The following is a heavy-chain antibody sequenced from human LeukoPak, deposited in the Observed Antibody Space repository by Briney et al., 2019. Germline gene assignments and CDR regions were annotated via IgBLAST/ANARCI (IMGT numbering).Heavy chain of an antibody. CDR3: ARRLYFDD. J-gene: IGHJ4*02. CDR1: GFTVSSNY. Sequence: GGSLRLSCAVSGFTVSSNYMSWVRQAPGKGLEWVSIIHSGGSTYYADSVKGRFTISRDNSKNTLYLQMNSLRAEDTAVYYCARRLYFDDWGQGTLVTVSS. CDR2: IHSGGST. V-gene: IGHV3-66*01. D-gene: IGHD3-22*01.